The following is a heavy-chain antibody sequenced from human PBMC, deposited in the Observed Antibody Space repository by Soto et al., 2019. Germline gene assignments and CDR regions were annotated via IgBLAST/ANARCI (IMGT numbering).Heavy chain of an antibody. CDR3: ARDCSGGSCYPGGHDAFDI. Sequence: ASVKVSCKASGYTFTLYPMHWVRQAPGQRLEWMGWINAGNGNTKYSQKFQGRVTITRDTSASTAYMELSSLRSEDTAVYYCARDCSGGSCYPGGHDAFDIWGQ. CDR1: GYTFTLYP. CDR2: INAGNGNT. D-gene: IGHD2-15*01. V-gene: IGHV1-3*01. J-gene: IGHJ3*02.